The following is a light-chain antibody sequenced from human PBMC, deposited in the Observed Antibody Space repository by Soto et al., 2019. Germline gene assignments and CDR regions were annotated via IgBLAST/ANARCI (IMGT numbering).Light chain of an antibody. CDR2: GAS. J-gene: IGKJ4*01. Sequence: EIVMTQSPATLSVSPGERATLSCRASQSVSSNLAWYQQKPGQAPRLLIYGASTRATGIPARFSGIGSGTEFTLTISSLQSEDFAVYYCQQYNNWPGLTFGGGTKVQIK. CDR1: QSVSSN. CDR3: QQYNNWPGLT. V-gene: IGKV3-15*01.